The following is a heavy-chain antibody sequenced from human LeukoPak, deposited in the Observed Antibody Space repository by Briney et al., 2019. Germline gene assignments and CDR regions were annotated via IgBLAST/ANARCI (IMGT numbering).Heavy chain of an antibody. J-gene: IGHJ4*02. CDR2: INPNSGGT. V-gene: IGHV1-2*02. Sequence: ASVKVSCKASGYTFTGYYMHWVRQAPGQGLEWMGWINPNSGGTNYAQKFQGRVTMTRDTSMSTAYMELSRLRSDDTAVYYCARSGGSGYYPYYFDYWGQGTLVTVSS. D-gene: IGHD3-3*01. CDR1: GYTFTGYY. CDR3: ARSGGSGYYPYYFDY.